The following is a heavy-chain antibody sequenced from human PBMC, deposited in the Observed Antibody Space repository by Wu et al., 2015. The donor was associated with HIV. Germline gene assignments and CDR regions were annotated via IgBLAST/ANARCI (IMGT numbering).Heavy chain of an antibody. CDR3: ARARGIAAAGL. V-gene: IGHV1-69*05. J-gene: IGHJ4*02. D-gene: IGHD6-25*01. Sequence: QVRLVQSGAEVKQPGSSVKVSCKASGGTFSNYVVSWVRQAPGQGLEWMARIIPISGTTNYAQKFQGRVTMTRDTSISTANMELSSLRSEDTAVYYCARARGIAAAGLWGQGTLVTVSS. CDR2: IIPISGTT. CDR1: GGTFSNYV.